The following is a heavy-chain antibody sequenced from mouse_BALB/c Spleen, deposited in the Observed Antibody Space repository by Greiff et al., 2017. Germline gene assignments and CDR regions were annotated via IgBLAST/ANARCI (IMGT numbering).Heavy chain of an antibody. CDR1: GYTFTDYN. D-gene: IGHD2-4*01. J-gene: IGHJ3*01. CDR3: ARRGGSTMITAWFAY. Sequence: EVQLQQSGPELVKPGASVKIPCKASGYTFTDYNMDWVKQSHGKSLEWIGDINPNNGGTIYNQKFKGKATLTVDKSSSTAYMELRSLTSEDTAVYYCARRGGSTMITAWFAYWGQGTLVTVSA. CDR2: INPNNGGT. V-gene: IGHV1-18*01.